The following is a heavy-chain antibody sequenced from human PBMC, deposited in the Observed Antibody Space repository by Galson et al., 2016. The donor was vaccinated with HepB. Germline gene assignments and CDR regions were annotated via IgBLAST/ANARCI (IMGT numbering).Heavy chain of an antibody. V-gene: IGHV3-7*03. J-gene: IGHJ4*02. CDR1: GFTFTSHW. CDR3: ANHRG. Sequence: PASGFTFTSHWMHWVRQAPGKGLEWVANINQGGGEKYYVDSVKGRFTISRDNSKNSLYLQMNSLRAEDTAVYYCANHRGWGQGTLVTVSS. D-gene: IGHD1-14*01. CDR2: INQGGGEK.